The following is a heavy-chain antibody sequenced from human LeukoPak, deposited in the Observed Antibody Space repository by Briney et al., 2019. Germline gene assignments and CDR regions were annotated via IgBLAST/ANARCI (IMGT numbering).Heavy chain of an antibody. J-gene: IGHJ6*02. CDR3: ARGWGQQQRYYYGMDV. Sequence: PSETLSLTCAVYGGSFSDYYWSWIRQPPGKGLEWIGEINHSGSTNYNPSLKSRVTISVDTSKNQFSLKLRSVTAADTAVYYCARGWGQQQRYYYGMDVWGQGTTVTVSS. V-gene: IGHV4-34*01. CDR1: GGSFSDYY. CDR2: INHSGST. D-gene: IGHD6-13*01.